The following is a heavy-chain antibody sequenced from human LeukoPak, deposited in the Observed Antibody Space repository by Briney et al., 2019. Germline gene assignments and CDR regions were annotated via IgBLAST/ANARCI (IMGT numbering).Heavy chain of an antibody. V-gene: IGHV1-2*02. CDR3: ARGDIVVLPAGIPHNWFDP. J-gene: IGHJ5*02. Sequence: ASVKVSCKASGYTFTGYYMHWVRQAPGQGLEWMGWINPNSGGTNYAQKFQGRVTMTRDTSISTAYMKLSRLRSDDTAVYYCARGDIVVLPAGIPHNWFDPWGQGTLVTVSS. CDR2: INPNSGGT. CDR1: GYTFTGYY. D-gene: IGHD2-2*02.